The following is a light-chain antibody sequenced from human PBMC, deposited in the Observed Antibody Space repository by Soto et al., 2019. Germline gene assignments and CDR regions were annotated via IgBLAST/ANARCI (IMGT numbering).Light chain of an antibody. V-gene: IGKV3-15*01. Sequence: EVVMTQSPATLSVSPGEGATLSCRASQSVSNNLVWYQQKPGQAPRLLIYGASTRATGIPARFSGSGSGTDFTLTISGLQSEDFAVYYCQQYNNWPQTFGQGTKVDIK. CDR3: QQYNNWPQT. J-gene: IGKJ1*01. CDR2: GAS. CDR1: QSVSNN.